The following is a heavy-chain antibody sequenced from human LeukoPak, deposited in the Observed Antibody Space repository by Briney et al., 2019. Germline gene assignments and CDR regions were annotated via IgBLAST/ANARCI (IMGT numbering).Heavy chain of an antibody. V-gene: IGHV1-69*01. Sequence: SVKVSCKASGGTFSSYAISWVRQAPGQGLEWMGGIIPIFGTANYAQKFQGRVTITADESTSTAYMKLSSLRSEDTAVYYCAREGNDYVWGSYRRPPDYGMDVWGQGTTVTVSS. J-gene: IGHJ6*02. D-gene: IGHD3-16*02. CDR1: GGTFSSYA. CDR2: IIPIFGTA. CDR3: AREGNDYVWGSYRRPPDYGMDV.